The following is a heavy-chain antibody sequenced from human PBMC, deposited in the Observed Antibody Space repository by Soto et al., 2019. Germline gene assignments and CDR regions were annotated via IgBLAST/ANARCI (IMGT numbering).Heavy chain of an antibody. CDR2: ISYDGSNK. D-gene: IGHD3-10*01. Sequence: PGGSLRLSCVASGITFSDSSMTWVRQAPGKGLEWVAVISYDGSNKYYADSVKGRFTISRDNSKNTLYLQMNSLRAEDTAVYYCAKDKLWFGEFSRNYGMDVWGQGTTVTVSS. J-gene: IGHJ6*02. CDR3: AKDKLWFGEFSRNYGMDV. CDR1: GITFSDSS. V-gene: IGHV3-30*18.